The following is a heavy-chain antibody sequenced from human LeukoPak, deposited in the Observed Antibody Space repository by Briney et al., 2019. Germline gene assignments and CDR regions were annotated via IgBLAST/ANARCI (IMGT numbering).Heavy chain of an antibody. J-gene: IGHJ3*01. V-gene: IGHV3-30*03. D-gene: IGHD3-10*01. CDR1: GFTFSSHA. CDR3: ARGRLDYGSLF. Sequence: GGSLRLSCAASGFTFSSHAMHWVRQAPGKGLEWVAIISYGGSDKYYADSVKGRFTISRDSSKNTLYLQMNSLSAEDTAVYYCARGRLDYGSLFWGQGTMVTVSS. CDR2: ISYGGSDK.